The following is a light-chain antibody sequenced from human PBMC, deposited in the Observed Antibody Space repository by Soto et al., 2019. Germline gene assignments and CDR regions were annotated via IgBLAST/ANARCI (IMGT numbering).Light chain of an antibody. CDR3: QVWFSRRDQVV. Sequence: SYELTQPPPESVAPGQKGRITCGGNNIGSKSVHWYQQKPGQAPELVVYEDSDRPSGIPERFSGSNSVNTATLTNSRVEAGDEADFYCQVWFSRRDQVVFSGGTKGTVL. J-gene: IGLJ2*01. V-gene: IGLV3-21*02. CDR2: EDS. CDR1: NIGSKS.